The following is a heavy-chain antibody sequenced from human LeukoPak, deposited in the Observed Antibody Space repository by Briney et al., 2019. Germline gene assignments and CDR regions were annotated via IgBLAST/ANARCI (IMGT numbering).Heavy chain of an antibody. CDR1: GFTFSNYW. D-gene: IGHD3-10*01. CDR3: ARDRITMVRGVTRF. CDR2: IRQDGSEK. V-gene: IGHV3-7*01. J-gene: IGHJ4*02. Sequence: PGGSLRLSCAASGFTFSNYWMSWVRQAPGKELEWVANIRQDGSEKYYVDSVKGRFTISRDNAKNSLYLQMNSLRAEDTAVYYCARDRITMVRGVTRFWGQGTLVTVSS.